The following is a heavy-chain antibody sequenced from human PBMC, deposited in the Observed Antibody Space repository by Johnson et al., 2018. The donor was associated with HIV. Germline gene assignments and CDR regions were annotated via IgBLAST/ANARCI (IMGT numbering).Heavy chain of an antibody. V-gene: IGHV3-53*01. CDR2: IYSGGST. CDR1: GFTVSSNY. Sequence: VRLVESGGGLIQPGGSLRLSCAASGFTVSSNYMSWVRQAPGKGLEWVSVIYSGGSTYYADSVKGRFTISRDNSKNTLYLDMNSLRAEDTAFYYCAKDMLPWFGEFPWAFDVFDIWGQGTMVTVSS. J-gene: IGHJ3*02. CDR3: AKDMLPWFGEFPWAFDVFDI. D-gene: IGHD3-10*01.